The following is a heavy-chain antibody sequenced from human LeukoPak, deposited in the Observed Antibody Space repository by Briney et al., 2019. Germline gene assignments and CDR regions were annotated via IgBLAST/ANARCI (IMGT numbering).Heavy chain of an antibody. Sequence: GGSLRLSCAASGFTLSNYRMNWVRQAPGKGLEWISYISSSSSYSDYADSVKGRFTISRDNAKSALYLQLNSLRLEDTAVYYCAAGTAADFWGQGTLVTVSS. CDR2: ISSSSSYS. CDR1: GFTLSNYR. D-gene: IGHD6-13*01. J-gene: IGHJ4*02. CDR3: AAGTAADF. V-gene: IGHV3-21*05.